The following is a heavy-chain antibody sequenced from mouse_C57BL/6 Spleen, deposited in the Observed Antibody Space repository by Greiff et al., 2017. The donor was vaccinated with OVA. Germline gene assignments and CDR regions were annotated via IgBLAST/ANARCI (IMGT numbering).Heavy chain of an antibody. Sequence: LQESGAELMKPGASVKLSCKATGYTFTGYWIEWVKQRPGHGLEWIGEILPGGGSTNYNEKFKGKATFTADTSSNTAYMQLSSLTTEDSAIYYCARDYGISPLYAMDYWGQGTSVTVSS. CDR3: ARDYGISPLYAMDY. CDR1: GYTFTGYW. D-gene: IGHD1-1*01. J-gene: IGHJ4*01. CDR2: ILPGGGST. V-gene: IGHV1-9*01.